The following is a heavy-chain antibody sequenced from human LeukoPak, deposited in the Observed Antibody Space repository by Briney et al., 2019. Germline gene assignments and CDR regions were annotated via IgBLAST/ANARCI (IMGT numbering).Heavy chain of an antibody. Sequence: TASETLSLTCTVSGGSISSYYWSWIRQPPGKGLEWIGYIYYSGSTNYNPSLKSRVTISVDTSKNQFSLKLSSVTAADTAVYYCARHTDTAMVTSGFDYWGQGTLVTVSS. CDR1: GGSISSYY. CDR2: IYYSGST. J-gene: IGHJ4*02. V-gene: IGHV4-59*08. CDR3: ARHTDTAMVTSGFDY. D-gene: IGHD5-18*01.